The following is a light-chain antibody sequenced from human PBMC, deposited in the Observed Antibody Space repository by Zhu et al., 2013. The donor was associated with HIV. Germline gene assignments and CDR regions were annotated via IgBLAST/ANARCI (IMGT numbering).Light chain of an antibody. CDR3: QQSYSSLPWT. Sequence: DIQMTQSPSSLFASVGDRVTITCRASQSISNYLNWYQQKPGKAPKLLIYAASSLQSGVPSRFSGSGSATDFTLTISSLQPEDFATYYCQQSYSSLPWTFGQGTKVEIK. CDR2: AAS. CDR1: QSISNY. V-gene: IGKV1-39*01. J-gene: IGKJ1*01.